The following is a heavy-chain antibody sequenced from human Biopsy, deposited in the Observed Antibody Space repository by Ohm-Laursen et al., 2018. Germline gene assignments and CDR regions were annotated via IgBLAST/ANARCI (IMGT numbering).Heavy chain of an antibody. CDR1: RASISNGGYF. CDR2: ISSTSSHI. J-gene: IGHJ4*01. CDR3: VRDRGHYYDKSDYKIGDWV. D-gene: IGHD3-22*01. V-gene: IGHV3-21*01. Sequence: ETLSLTCTVSRASISNGGYFWSRVRQAPGKGLEWVSSISSTSSHINYADSVKGRFTISRDNAKNSLYLQMNSLRVEDTALYYCVRDRGHYYDKSDYKIGDWVWGHGTLVTVSS.